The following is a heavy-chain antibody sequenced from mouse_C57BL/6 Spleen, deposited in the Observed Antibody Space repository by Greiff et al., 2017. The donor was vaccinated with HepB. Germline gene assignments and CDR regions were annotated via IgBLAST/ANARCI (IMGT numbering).Heavy chain of an antibody. CDR1: GYTFTDYY. J-gene: IGHJ1*03. Sequence: EVKLQQSGPELVKPGASVKISCKASGYTFTDYYMNWVKQSHGKSLEWIGDINPNNGGTSYNQKFKGKATLTVDKSSSTAYMELRSLTSEDSAVYYCARWELYYGNYTNWYFDVWGTGTTVTVSS. D-gene: IGHD2-1*01. V-gene: IGHV1-26*01. CDR3: ARWELYYGNYTNWYFDV. CDR2: INPNNGGT.